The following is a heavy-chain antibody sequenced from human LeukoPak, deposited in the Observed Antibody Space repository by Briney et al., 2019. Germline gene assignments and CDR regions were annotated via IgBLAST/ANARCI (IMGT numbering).Heavy chain of an antibody. CDR3: ARVCTSCYSAYYYYYMDV. Sequence: SVKVSCKASGGTFSSYAISWVRQAPGQELECMGGIIPIFGTANYAQKFQGRVTITADKSTSTAYMELSSLRSEDTAVYYCARVCTSCYSAYYYYYMDVWGKGTTVTVSS. D-gene: IGHD2-2*01. V-gene: IGHV1-69*06. J-gene: IGHJ6*03. CDR2: IIPIFGTA. CDR1: GGTFSSYA.